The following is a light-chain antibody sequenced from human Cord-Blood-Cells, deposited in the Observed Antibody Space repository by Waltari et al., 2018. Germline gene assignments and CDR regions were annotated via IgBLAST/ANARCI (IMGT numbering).Light chain of an antibody. Sequence: QSALTQPRSVSGSPGQSVTISCTGTSSDVGGYNYVSWYQQHPGKAPKLMIYDVSKRRSGCPDRFSGSKSGNTASLTISGLQAEDEADYYCCSYAGSYTWVFGGGTKLTVL. J-gene: IGLJ3*02. CDR2: DVS. CDR1: SSDVGGYNY. V-gene: IGLV2-11*01. CDR3: CSYAGSYTWV.